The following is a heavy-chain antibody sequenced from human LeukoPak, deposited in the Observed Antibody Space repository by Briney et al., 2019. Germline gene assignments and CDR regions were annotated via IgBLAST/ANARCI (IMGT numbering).Heavy chain of an antibody. CDR2: IYHSGST. D-gene: IGHD4-11*01. CDR3: ARAPSNLLYFDY. V-gene: IGHV4-30-2*01. Sequence: LSLTCAVSGGSISSGGYSWSWIRQPPGKGLEWIGYIYHSGSTYYNPSLKSRVTISVDRSKNQFSLKLSSVTAADTAVYYCARAPSNLLYFDYWGQGTLVTVSS. J-gene: IGHJ4*02. CDR1: GGSISSGGYS.